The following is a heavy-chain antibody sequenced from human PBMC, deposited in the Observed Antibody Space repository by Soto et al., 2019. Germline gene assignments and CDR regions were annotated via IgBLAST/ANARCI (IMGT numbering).Heavy chain of an antibody. D-gene: IGHD3-16*01. CDR2: IYHSGNT. CDR1: GGSISSGGHY. Sequence: QVQLQESGPGLVRPSQTLSLTCTVSGGSISSGGHYWNWIRQHPGKGLEWIGYIYHSGNTYYNPSLQSRLTISLDTSKNQFSLKLTSVTAADTAVYSCVRDRAGGAWYFDLWGRGTLVTVSS. V-gene: IGHV4-31*03. CDR3: VRDRAGGAWYFDL. J-gene: IGHJ2*01.